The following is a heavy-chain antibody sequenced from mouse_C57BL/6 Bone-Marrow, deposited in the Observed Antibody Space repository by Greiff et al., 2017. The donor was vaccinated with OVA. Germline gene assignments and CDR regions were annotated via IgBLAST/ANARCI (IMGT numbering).Heavy chain of an antibody. Sequence: QVHVKQPGAELVRPGSSVKLSCKASGYTFTSYWMDWVKQRPGQGLEWIGNIYPSDSETHYNQKFKDKATLTVDKSSSTAYMQLSSLTSEDSAVYYCAREEYGYWYFDVWGTGTTVTVSS. CDR1: GYTFTSYW. J-gene: IGHJ1*03. V-gene: IGHV1-61*01. CDR3: AREEYGYWYFDV. CDR2: IYPSDSET. D-gene: IGHD2-10*02.